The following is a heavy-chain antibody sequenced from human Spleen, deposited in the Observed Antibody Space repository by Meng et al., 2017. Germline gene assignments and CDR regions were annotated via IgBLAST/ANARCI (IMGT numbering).Heavy chain of an antibody. D-gene: IGHD3-16*01. CDR2: INPNSGGT. J-gene: IGHJ4*02. CDR1: GYTFTDYY. V-gene: IGHV1-2*02. CDR3: SRGPIYYDSGNYAEDY. Sequence: SVKVSCKASGYTFTDYYIHWVRQAPGQGLEWMGWINPNSGGTNYAQKFQARVTMTSGTSISTAYMELSRLRSDGTAVYYCSRGPIYYDSGNYAEDYWGQGTLVTVSS.